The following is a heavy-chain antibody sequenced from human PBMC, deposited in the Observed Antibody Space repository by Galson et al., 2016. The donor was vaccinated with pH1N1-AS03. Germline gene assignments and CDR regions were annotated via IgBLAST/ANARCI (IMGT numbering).Heavy chain of an antibody. V-gene: IGHV1-2*02. Sequence: SVKVSCKASGYSFTGLYVHWVRQAPGQGLEWMGWINPNSGSTNSAQRFRGRATMTGDASITTASMELDRLRSDDTAVYYCATSIPYSSGLVYWGQGSRVTVSS. CDR1: GYSFTGLY. CDR3: ATSIPYSSGLVY. J-gene: IGHJ4*02. D-gene: IGHD6-19*01. CDR2: INPNSGST.